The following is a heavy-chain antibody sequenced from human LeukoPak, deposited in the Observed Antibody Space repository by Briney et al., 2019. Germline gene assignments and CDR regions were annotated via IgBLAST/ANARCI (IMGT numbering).Heavy chain of an antibody. CDR3: ATYSSLNAREFQY. CDR1: GFTFSNYW. D-gene: IGHD3-22*01. CDR2: IKTDGSEK. J-gene: IGHJ1*01. Sequence: GGSLRLSCAGSGFTFSNYWMSWVRQASGKGLEWVANIKTDGSEKYYVDSVKGRFTISRDNAKNSLYLQMNSLRAEDTAVYYCATYSSLNAREFQYWGQGTLVTVSS. V-gene: IGHV3-7*01.